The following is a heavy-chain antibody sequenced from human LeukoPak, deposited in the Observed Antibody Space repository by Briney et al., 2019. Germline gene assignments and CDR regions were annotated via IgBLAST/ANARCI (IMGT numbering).Heavy chain of an antibody. Sequence: GGSLRLSCAVSGFSFTNFWMSWVRQAPGRGLEWVANIHPEGNEKYHVESVKGRFTISRDNTKNLLFLQMNGLRAEDTAVYYCARGDAFSGDHWGQGTLVTVSS. J-gene: IGHJ4*02. CDR2: IHPEGNEK. CDR3: ARGDAFSGDH. CDR1: GFSFTNFW. V-gene: IGHV3-7*04.